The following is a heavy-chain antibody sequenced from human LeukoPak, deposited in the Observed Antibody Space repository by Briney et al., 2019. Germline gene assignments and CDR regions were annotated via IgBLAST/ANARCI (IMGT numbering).Heavy chain of an antibody. CDR2: VSGGGDST. D-gene: IGHD5-12*01. J-gene: IGHJ4*02. CDR3: AKDGGYDFDY. Sequence: GGSLRLSCAASGFTFSSYALTWVRQAPGKGLEWVSAVSGGGDSTYYADSVKGRFTISRDNSKNTLYLQMNSLRAEDTAVYYCAKDGGYDFDYWGQGTLVTVSS. CDR1: GFTFSSYA. V-gene: IGHV3-23*01.